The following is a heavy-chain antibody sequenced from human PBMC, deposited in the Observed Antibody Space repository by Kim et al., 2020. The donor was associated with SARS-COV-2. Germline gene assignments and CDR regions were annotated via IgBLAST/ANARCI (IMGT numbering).Heavy chain of an antibody. J-gene: IGHJ4*02. CDR1: GGSFSGYY. CDR2: INHSGST. Sequence: SETLSLTCAVYGGSFSGYYWSWIRQPPGKGLEWIGEINHSGSTNYNPSLKSRVPISVDTSKNQFSLKLSSVTAADTAVYYCARGEPEYYDILTGSKIGARVYFEYWGQGTLVTVSS. CDR3: ARGEPEYYDILTGSKIGARVYFEY. V-gene: IGHV4-34*01. D-gene: IGHD3-9*01.